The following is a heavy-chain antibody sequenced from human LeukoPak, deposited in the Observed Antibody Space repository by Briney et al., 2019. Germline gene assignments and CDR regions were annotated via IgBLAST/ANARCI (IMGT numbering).Heavy chain of an antibody. V-gene: IGHV1-2*06. CDR1: GYTFTGYY. J-gene: IGHJ5*02. D-gene: IGHD4-23*01. CDR3: ARGTLSGNSNWFDP. Sequence: GASVKVSCKASGYTFTGYYIHWVRQAPGQGLEWMGRFNPNSGGTNYAQKFQDRVTMTRDTSISTAYMELSRLRSDDTAVYYCARGTLSGNSNWFDPWGQGTLVTVSS. CDR2: FNPNSGGT.